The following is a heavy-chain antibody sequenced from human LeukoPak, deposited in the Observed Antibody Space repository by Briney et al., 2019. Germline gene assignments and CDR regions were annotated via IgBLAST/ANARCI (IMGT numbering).Heavy chain of an antibody. D-gene: IGHD3-22*01. Sequence: GGSLRLSCAASGFTFSSFAMIWARQAPGKGLEWVSYISSSSSTIYYADSVKGRFTISRDNAKNSLYLQMNSLRAEDTAVYYCARVSSSGYYPYYFDYWGQGTLVTVSS. CDR1: GFTFSSFA. CDR2: ISSSSSTI. CDR3: ARVSSSGYYPYYFDY. V-gene: IGHV3-48*04. J-gene: IGHJ4*02.